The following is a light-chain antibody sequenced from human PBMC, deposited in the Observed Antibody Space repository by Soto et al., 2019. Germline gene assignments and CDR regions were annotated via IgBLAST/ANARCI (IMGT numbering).Light chain of an antibody. Sequence: EIVLTQSPGTLSLSPGERATLSCRASQSVSSSYLAWYQQKPGQAPRLLIYGASSMATHIPDRFSGSGSGTDFTLTISRPEPEDFAVHYCQQYGSSSLTFGGGTKVEIK. J-gene: IGKJ4*01. CDR3: QQYGSSSLT. V-gene: IGKV3-20*01. CDR1: QSVSSSY. CDR2: GAS.